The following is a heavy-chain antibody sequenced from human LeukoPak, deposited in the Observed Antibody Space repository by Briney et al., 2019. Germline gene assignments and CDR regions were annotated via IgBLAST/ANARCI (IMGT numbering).Heavy chain of an antibody. CDR1: GYFISSGYY. V-gene: IGHV4-38-2*02. D-gene: IGHD1-26*01. CDR3: ARERYSGSSF. Sequence: PSETLSLTCAVSGYFISSGYYWGWIRQPPGKGLEWIGNIYQSGSTYYSPSLKSRVTISVDTSKNHFSLNLSSVTAADTAVYYCARERYSGSSFWGQGTLVTVSS. J-gene: IGHJ4*02. CDR2: IYQSGST.